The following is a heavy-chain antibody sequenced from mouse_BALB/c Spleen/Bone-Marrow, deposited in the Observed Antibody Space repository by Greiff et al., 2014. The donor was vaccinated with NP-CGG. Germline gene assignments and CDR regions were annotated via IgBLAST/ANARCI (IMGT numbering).Heavy chain of an antibody. V-gene: IGHV3-2*02. CDR1: GYSITSDYA. CDR2: ISYSGST. J-gene: IGHJ4*01. Sequence: EVKLQESGPGLVKPSQSLSLTCTVTGYSITSDYAWNWIRQFPGNKLEWMGYISYSGSTSYNPSLKSRISITRDTSKNQFFLQLNSLTTEDTATYYCARGGYDDAVDYWGQGTSVTVSS. CDR3: ARGGYDDAVDY. D-gene: IGHD2-14*01.